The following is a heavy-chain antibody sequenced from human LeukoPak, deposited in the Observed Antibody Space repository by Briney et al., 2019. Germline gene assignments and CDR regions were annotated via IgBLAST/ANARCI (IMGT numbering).Heavy chain of an antibody. J-gene: IGHJ5*02. CDR3: AREVVDTAMVRWFDP. Sequence: SETLSLTCTVSGVSISGSYWSWIRQLPGKELEWIGYIYYSGTTNYNPSLKSRVTISVDTSRNQFSLKLSSVTAADTAVYYCAREVVDTAMVRWFDPWGQGTLVTVSS. V-gene: IGHV4-59*01. D-gene: IGHD5-18*01. CDR1: GVSISGSY. CDR2: IYYSGTT.